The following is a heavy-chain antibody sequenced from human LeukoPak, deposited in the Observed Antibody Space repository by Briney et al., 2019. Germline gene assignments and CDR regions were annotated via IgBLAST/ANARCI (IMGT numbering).Heavy chain of an antibody. Sequence: SETLSLTCAVYGGSFSGYYWSWIRQPPGKGLEWIGEINHSGSTNYNPSLKSRVTISVDTSKNQFSLKLSSVTAADTAVYYCARVQKKDYDFWSERENYFDYWGQGTLVTVSS. CDR3: ARVQKKDYDFWSERENYFDY. CDR2: INHSGST. J-gene: IGHJ4*02. CDR1: GGSFSGYY. V-gene: IGHV4-34*01. D-gene: IGHD3-3*01.